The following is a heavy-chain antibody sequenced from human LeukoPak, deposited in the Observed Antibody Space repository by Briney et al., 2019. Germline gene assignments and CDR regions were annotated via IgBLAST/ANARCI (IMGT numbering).Heavy chain of an antibody. CDR2: ICGYNGNT. Sequence: GASVKISCKASGYTFMNYGISWVRQAPVEGVVWMGWICGYNGNTHNAQKLQGRVTMTTETSTSTAYMELRSLRSDDTAVYYCARGRIRYYYDSSGFLRDWFDPWGQGTLVTVSS. CDR1: GYTFMNYG. J-gene: IGHJ5*02. D-gene: IGHD3-22*01. CDR3: ARGRIRYYYDSSGFLRDWFDP. V-gene: IGHV1-18*01.